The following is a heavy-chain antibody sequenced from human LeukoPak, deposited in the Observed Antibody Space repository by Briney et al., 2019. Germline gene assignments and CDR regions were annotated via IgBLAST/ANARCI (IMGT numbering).Heavy chain of an antibody. CDR2: IYHSGDT. CDR3: VRDCSGGTCKNGGGYDAFDI. J-gene: IGHJ3*02. CDR1: GASITGYDW. D-gene: IGHD2-15*01. V-gene: IGHV4-4*02. Sequence: PSGTLSLTCAVSGASITGYDWWSWVRQTPGKGLEWIGEIYHSGDTNYNPSLRSRVSMSIDTSNYQFSLRLTSMTAADTAVYYCVRDCSGGTCKNGGGYDAFDIWGQGTLVTVSS.